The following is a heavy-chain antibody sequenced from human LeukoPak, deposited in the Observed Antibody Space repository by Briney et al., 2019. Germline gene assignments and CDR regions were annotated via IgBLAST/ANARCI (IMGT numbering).Heavy chain of an antibody. CDR2: ISYDGSNK. CDR3: AKDNHVPYCSSTSCYHGMDV. Sequence: GGSLRLSCAASGFTFSSYGMHWVRQAPGKGLEWVAVISYDGSNKYYADSVKGRFTISRDNAKNSLYLQMNSLRAEDTALYYCAKDNHVPYCSSTSCYHGMDVWGQGTTVTVSS. D-gene: IGHD2-2*01. V-gene: IGHV3-30*18. CDR1: GFTFSSYG. J-gene: IGHJ6*02.